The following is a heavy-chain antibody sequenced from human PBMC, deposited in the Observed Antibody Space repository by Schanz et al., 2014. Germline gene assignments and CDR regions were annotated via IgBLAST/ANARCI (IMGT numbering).Heavy chain of an antibody. CDR2: LSGSGTST. CDR3: ARGTPFLCDY. D-gene: IGHD3-16*01. CDR1: GFTFSSYA. V-gene: IGHV3-21*01. Sequence: VQLVESGGGVVQPGRSLRLSCAASGFTFSSYAMHWVRQAPGKGLEWVSALSGSGTSTYYADSVKGRFTISRDSARNSLYLQMSSLRAEDTAVYYCARGTPFLCDYWGQGTLVTVSS. J-gene: IGHJ4*02.